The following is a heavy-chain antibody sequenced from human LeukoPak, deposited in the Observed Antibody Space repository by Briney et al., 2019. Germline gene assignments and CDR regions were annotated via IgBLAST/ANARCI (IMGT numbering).Heavy chain of an antibody. J-gene: IGHJ4*02. CDR2: VSASGANT. CDR1: GYMFTNYN. V-gene: IGHV1-46*03. CDR3: ARDQHYATDY. D-gene: IGHD2-2*01. Sequence: ASVKVSCKASGYMFTNYNMQWVRQAPGQGLEWMGMVSASGANTKYAQKFRGRVTMTSDTSTNTVYMELSSLISDDTAVYYCARDQHYATDYWGQGTLVTVYS.